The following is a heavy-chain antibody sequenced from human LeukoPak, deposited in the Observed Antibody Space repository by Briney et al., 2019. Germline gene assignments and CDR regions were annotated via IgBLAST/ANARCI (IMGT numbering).Heavy chain of an antibody. Sequence: GGSLRLSCAASGSTFSSYGMSWVRQAPGKGLEWVSAISGSGGSTYYADSVKGRFTISRDNSKNTLYLQMNSLRAEDTAVYYCAKLRLGLLYNWFDPWGQGTLVTVSS. CDR2: ISGSGGST. CDR1: GSTFSSYG. V-gene: IGHV3-23*01. CDR3: AKLRLGLLYNWFDP. J-gene: IGHJ5*02. D-gene: IGHD3/OR15-3a*01.